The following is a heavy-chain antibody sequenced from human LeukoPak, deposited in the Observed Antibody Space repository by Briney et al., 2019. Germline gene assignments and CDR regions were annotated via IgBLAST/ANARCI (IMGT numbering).Heavy chain of an antibody. J-gene: IGHJ4*02. CDR1: GFTFSSYG. V-gene: IGHV3-23*01. CDR2: IGGRDGST. D-gene: IGHD1-26*01. Sequence: PGGSLRLSCAASGFTFSSYGMSWVRQAPGKGLEWVSAIGGRDGSTYYADSVKGRFTISRDNSKNTLYLQMNSLRAEDTAVYYCATHPSSGATTGYFDYWGQGTLVTVSS. CDR3: ATHPSSGATTGYFDY.